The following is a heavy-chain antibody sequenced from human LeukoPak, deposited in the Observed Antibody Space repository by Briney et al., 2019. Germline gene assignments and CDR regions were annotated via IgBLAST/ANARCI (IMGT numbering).Heavy chain of an antibody. Sequence: GGSLRLSCAASGFTFSSYAMSWVRQAPGKGLEWVSAISGSGGSTYYADSVKGRFTISRDNSKNTLYLQMNSLRADDTALYYCAAAPYQLLRTPMDYWGQGTLVTVSS. J-gene: IGHJ4*02. D-gene: IGHD2-2*01. CDR3: AAAPYQLLRTPMDY. CDR1: GFTFSSYA. V-gene: IGHV3-23*01. CDR2: ISGSGGST.